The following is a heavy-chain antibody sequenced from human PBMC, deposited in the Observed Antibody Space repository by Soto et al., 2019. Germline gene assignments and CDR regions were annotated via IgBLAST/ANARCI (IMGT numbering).Heavy chain of an antibody. V-gene: IGHV3-30-3*01. J-gene: IGHJ4*02. CDR2: ISYDGSNK. CDR1: GFTVSSYA. Sequence: GGSLRLSCAASGFTVSSYAMHWVRQAPGKGLEWVAVISYDGSNKYYADSVKGRFTISRDNSKNTLYLQMNSLRAEDTAVYYCARVFDTYYFDLWGQGTLVTVSS. CDR3: ARVFDTYYFDL. D-gene: IGHD3-10*01.